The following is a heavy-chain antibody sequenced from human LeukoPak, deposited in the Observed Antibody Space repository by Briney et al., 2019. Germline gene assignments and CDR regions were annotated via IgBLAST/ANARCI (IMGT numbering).Heavy chain of an antibody. CDR1: ALXFSSYA. J-gene: IGHJ4*02. CDR3: VKGGPYDSSGYYLYYFAY. V-gene: IGHV3-23*01. Sequence: GGSLRLSCAASALXFSSYAISWVRQAPGKGLEWVSGISGSSGSTHYADSVKGRFTITRDDSKNTLYLQMNSLRAEDTALYYCVKGGPYDSSGYYLYYFAYWGQGTLVTVSS. CDR2: ISGSSGST. D-gene: IGHD3-22*01.